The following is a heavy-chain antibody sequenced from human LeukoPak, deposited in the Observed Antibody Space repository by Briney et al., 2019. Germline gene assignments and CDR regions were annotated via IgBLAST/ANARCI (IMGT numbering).Heavy chain of an antibody. CDR1: GFTFNTYT. CDR3: AREGSRSDDAFDI. Sequence: GRSLRLSCAASGFTFNTYTMHWVRQAPGEGLQWVALMSYDRSNEHYADSVKGRFTISRDNSKSTLYLQMTSLRLEDTAVYYCAREGSRSDDAFDIWGQGTLVTVSS. J-gene: IGHJ3*02. V-gene: IGHV3-30*04. CDR2: MSYDRSNE.